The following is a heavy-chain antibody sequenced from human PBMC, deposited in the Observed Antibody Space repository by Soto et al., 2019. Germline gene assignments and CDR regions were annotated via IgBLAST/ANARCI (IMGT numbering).Heavy chain of an antibody. CDR1: GGSISSGGYS. J-gene: IGHJ4*02. D-gene: IGHD5-18*01. V-gene: IGHV4-61*08. Sequence: PSETLSLTCAVSGGSISSGGYSWSWIRQPPGKGLEWIGYIYYSGSTNYNPSLKSRVTISVDTSKNQFSLKLSSVTAAATAVYYGARRYGSCFDYWGKGTLVTVSS. CDR2: IYYSGST. CDR3: ARRYGSCFDY.